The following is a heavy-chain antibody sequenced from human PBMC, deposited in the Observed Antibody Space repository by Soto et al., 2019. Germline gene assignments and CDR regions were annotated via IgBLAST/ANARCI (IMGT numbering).Heavy chain of an antibody. Sequence: EVQLVESGGGLVQPGGSLRLSCAASGFTFSDHYMDWVRQAPGKGLERVARVRDKAHTYTTEYAASVKGRFIISRDDSRHSLQLQMNRLKTEDTAVYYCARAMVRGNYFDHWGQGALVTVSS. CDR2: VRDKAHTYTT. CDR3: ARAMVRGNYFDH. V-gene: IGHV3-72*01. J-gene: IGHJ4*02. D-gene: IGHD3-10*01. CDR1: GFTFSDHY.